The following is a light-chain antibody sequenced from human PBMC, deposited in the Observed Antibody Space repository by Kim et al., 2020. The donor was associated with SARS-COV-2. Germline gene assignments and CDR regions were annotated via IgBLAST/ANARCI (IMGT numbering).Light chain of an antibody. V-gene: IGLV2-23*02. CDR1: SSDVRSYNL. J-gene: IGLJ3*02. CDR2: EVS. CDR3: CSYAGSSTWV. Sequence: GPSITISCTVTSSDVRSYNLVSWYQQHPGKAPNLMIYEVSKRPSGVSNRFSGSNSGNTASLTISGLQAEDEADYYCCSYAGSSTWVFGGGTQLTVL.